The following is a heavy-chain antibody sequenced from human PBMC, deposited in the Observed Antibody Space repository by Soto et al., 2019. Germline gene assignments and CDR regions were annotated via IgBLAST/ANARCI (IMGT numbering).Heavy chain of an antibody. J-gene: IGHJ6*02. CDR3: ARLEEGGLLWFGELSRPNGMDV. Sequence: QVQLVQSGAEVKKPGASVKVSCKASGYTFTSYAISWVRQAPGQGLEWMGWISAYNGNTNYAQKLQDRVTMTTDTSTSXXYXEXKSLRSDDTAVYYCARLEEGGLLWFGELSRPNGMDVWGQGTTVTVSS. CDR1: GYTFTSYA. V-gene: IGHV1-18*01. CDR2: ISAYNGNT. D-gene: IGHD3-10*01.